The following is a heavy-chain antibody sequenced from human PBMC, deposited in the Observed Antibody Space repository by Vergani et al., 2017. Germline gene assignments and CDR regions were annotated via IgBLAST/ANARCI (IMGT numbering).Heavy chain of an antibody. D-gene: IGHD6-19*01. Sequence: QVQLVESGGGVVQPGRSLRLSCAASGFTFSSYAMHWVRQAPGEGLEWVAVISYDGSNKYYADSVKGRFTISRDNSKNTLYLQMNSLRAEDTAVYYCAKDRAVAGTHDYWGQGPWSPSPQ. CDR1: GFTFSSYA. CDR2: ISYDGSNK. V-gene: IGHV3-30-3*01. J-gene: IGHJ4*02. CDR3: AKDRAVAGTHDY.